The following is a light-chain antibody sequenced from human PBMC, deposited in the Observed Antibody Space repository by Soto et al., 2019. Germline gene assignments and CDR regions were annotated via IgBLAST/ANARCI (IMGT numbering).Light chain of an antibody. CDR1: QGILRY. V-gene: IGKV1-9*01. CDR2: GAS. CDR3: QQFKSHPLT. Sequence: DIQLTQSPPFLSASVGDRVTITCRASQGILRYLAWYQQKPGKAPNLLIKGASTLQSGVPSRFSGSGSGTEFTLTISSLQPEDVATYYCQQFKSHPLTFGGGAKVEI. J-gene: IGKJ4*01.